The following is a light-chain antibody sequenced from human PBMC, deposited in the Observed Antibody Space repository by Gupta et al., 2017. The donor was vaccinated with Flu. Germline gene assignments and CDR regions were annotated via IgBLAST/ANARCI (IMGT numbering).Light chain of an antibody. V-gene: IGLV3-1*01. CDR1: KLGEKY. Sequence: SHYLNQPPSVSVSPGQTATISCSGEKLGEKYVCWYQQKTGQSPVVIIYEDKKRPSGTPDRVSGSNSGNLATLTISGTQPVDEADYYCQAWDTSTHVFFGGGTKLTVL. CDR3: QAWDTSTHVF. J-gene: IGLJ2*01. CDR2: EDK.